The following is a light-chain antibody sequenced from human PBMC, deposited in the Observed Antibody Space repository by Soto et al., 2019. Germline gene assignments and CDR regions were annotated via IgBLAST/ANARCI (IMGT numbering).Light chain of an antibody. CDR3: QHYGGSLWT. J-gene: IGKJ1*01. CDR1: QSVSGNS. V-gene: IGKV3-20*01. Sequence: ELVLTQSPGTLSLSPLEIATLAFMASQSVSGNSLAWYRQNRGQAPRLIIYDVSTRATGIPDRFSGSGSGTDFTLTISRLEPEDFALFFCQHYGGSLWTFGQGTKVDIK. CDR2: DVS.